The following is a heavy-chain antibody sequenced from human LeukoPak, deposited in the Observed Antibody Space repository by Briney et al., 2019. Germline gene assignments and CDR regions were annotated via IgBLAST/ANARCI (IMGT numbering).Heavy chain of an antibody. CDR3: ARAYNGGRHKLGGDY. CDR2: INPNSGGT. Sequence: ASVKVSCKASGYTFTGYYMHWVRQAPGQGLEWMGWINPNSGGTNYAQKFQGRVTMTRDTSISTAYMELSRLTSDDTAVYYCARAYNGGRHKLGGDYWGQGTLVTVSS. D-gene: IGHD1-14*01. V-gene: IGHV1-2*02. J-gene: IGHJ4*02. CDR1: GYTFTGYY.